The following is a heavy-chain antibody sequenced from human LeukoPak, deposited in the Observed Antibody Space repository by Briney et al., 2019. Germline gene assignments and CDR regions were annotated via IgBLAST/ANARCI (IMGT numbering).Heavy chain of an antibody. CDR1: GYTFTGYY. CDR2: INPNSGGT. Sequence: ASVKVSCKASGYTFTGYYMHWVRQAPGQGLEWMGRINPNSGGTNYAQKFQGRVTMTRDTSISTAYMELSRLRSDDTAVYYCARVRNYYDSSGYYPFDHWGQGTLVTVSS. CDR3: ARVRNYYDSSGYYPFDH. D-gene: IGHD3-22*01. V-gene: IGHV1-2*06. J-gene: IGHJ4*02.